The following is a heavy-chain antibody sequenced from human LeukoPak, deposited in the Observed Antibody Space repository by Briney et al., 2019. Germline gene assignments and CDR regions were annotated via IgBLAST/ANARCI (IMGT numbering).Heavy chain of an antibody. Sequence: GGSLRPSCAASGFAFSSFAMSWVRQAPGKGLEWVSSISGSGGSTYYADSVKGRFTISRDGSKNTLYVQMNSLRAEDTAVYYCAKGVGTNKGGYYFDYWGQGTPVTVSS. J-gene: IGHJ4*02. CDR2: ISGSGGST. CDR3: AKGVGTNKGGYYFDY. CDR1: GFAFSSFA. D-gene: IGHD1-26*01. V-gene: IGHV3-23*01.